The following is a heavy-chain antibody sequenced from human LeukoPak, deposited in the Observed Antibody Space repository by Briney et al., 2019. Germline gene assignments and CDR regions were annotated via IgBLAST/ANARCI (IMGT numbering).Heavy chain of an antibody. Sequence: GGSLRLSCAASGFTFSSYAMSWVRQAPGKGLEWVSAISGSGGSTYYANSVKDRFTISRDNSKNTLYLQMGSLRAEDMAVYYCARAITMVRGVIDYWGQGTLVTVSS. CDR1: GFTFSSYA. CDR3: ARAITMVRGVIDY. CDR2: ISGSGGST. V-gene: IGHV3-64*01. J-gene: IGHJ4*02. D-gene: IGHD3-10*01.